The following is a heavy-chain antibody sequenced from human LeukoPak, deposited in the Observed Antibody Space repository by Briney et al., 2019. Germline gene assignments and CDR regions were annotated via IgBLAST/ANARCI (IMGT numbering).Heavy chain of an antibody. J-gene: IGHJ6*03. D-gene: IGHD1-26*01. CDR1: GGTFSSYA. Sequence: SVKVSCKASGGTFSSYAISWVRQAPGQGLEWMGGIIPIFGTANYAQKFQGRVTITTDESMSTAYMELSSLRSEDTAVYYCARVVGARTPDYYYYYYMDVWGKGTTVTVSS. CDR2: IIPIFGTA. V-gene: IGHV1-69*05. CDR3: ARVVGARTPDYYYYYYMDV.